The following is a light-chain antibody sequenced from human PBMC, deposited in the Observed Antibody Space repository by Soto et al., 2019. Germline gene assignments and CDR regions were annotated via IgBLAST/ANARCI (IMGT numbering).Light chain of an antibody. CDR3: QQYNNWPYT. CDR2: GAS. CDR1: QSVGSN. Sequence: EIVMTQSPATLSVSPGERATLSCRASQSVGSNVAWYQQKPGQAPRLLIYGASTRATGIPARFSGSGSGTEFTLTISSLQSEDFAIYHCQQYNNWPYTFGQGTKLEIK. V-gene: IGKV3-15*01. J-gene: IGKJ2*01.